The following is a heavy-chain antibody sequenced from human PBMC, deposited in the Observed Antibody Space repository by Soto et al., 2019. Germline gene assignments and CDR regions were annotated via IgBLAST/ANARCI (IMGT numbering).Heavy chain of an antibody. CDR2: ISGSGGST. V-gene: IGHV3-23*01. D-gene: IGHD1-26*01. CDR3: AKEGGIVGARDAFDI. J-gene: IGHJ3*02. CDR1: GFTFSSYA. Sequence: EVQLLESGGGLVQPGGSLRLSCAASGFTFSSYAMSWVRQAPGKGLEWVSAISGSGGSTYYADSVKGRFTISRDNSKNTMYLQMHSLRAEDTSVYYCAKEGGIVGARDAFDIWGQGTMVTVSS.